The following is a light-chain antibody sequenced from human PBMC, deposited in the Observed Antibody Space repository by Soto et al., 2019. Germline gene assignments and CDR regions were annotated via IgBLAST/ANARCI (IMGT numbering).Light chain of an antibody. CDR3: QQRTNWPPIT. Sequence: EIVLTQSPGTLSLSPGERATLSCRASQSASSSYLAWYQQKPGQAPRLLIYGASSRATGIPDRFSGSGSGTDFTLTISRLEPEDFAVYYCQQRTNWPPITFGQGTRLEIK. CDR1: QSASSSY. CDR2: GAS. J-gene: IGKJ5*01. V-gene: IGKV3D-20*02.